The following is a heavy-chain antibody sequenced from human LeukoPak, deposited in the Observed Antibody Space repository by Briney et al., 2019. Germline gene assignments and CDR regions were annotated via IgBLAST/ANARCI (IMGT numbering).Heavy chain of an antibody. CDR2: SSTYNGDT. D-gene: IGHD3-22*01. CDR1: GYTFTSYS. J-gene: IGHJ3*02. V-gene: IGHV1-18*01. Sequence: ASVKVSCKASGYTFTSYSISWVRQAPGQGLEWMGWSSTYNGDTNYAQHLQGRVAMTTDTSASTAYMELSSLRSEDTAVYYCASSGESDQIVAVYAFDIWGQGTMVTVSS. CDR3: ASSGESDQIVAVYAFDI.